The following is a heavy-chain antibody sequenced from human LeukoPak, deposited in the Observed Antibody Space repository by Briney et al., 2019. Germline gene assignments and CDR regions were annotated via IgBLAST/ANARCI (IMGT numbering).Heavy chain of an antibody. CDR3: AKDRITIFGVVIMKGGYYFDY. CDR1: GFTFSSSA. CDR2: ITGSGSET. D-gene: IGHD3-3*01. Sequence: GGSLRLSCAASGFTFSSSAMRWVRQAPGKGLEWVSSITGSGSETFYADSVKGRFTISRDNSKNTLYLQMNSLRAEDTAVYYCAKDRITIFGVVIMKGGYYFDYWGQGTLVTVSS. J-gene: IGHJ4*02. V-gene: IGHV3-23*01.